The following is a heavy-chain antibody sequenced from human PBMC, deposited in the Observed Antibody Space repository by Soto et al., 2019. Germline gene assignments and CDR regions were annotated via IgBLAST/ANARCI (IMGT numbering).Heavy chain of an antibody. CDR1: GYIFVNYV. CDR2: ISPYTGNT. D-gene: IGHD3-16*01. Sequence: QVQLVQSGDEVKKPGASVKVSCKASGYIFVNYVIAWVRQAPGQGLEWMEWISPYTGNTLPVTKVQGRLTMTTDTSTSTAYMDLGSLTSDDTAVYYCVMVDNYVTPTPQDVWGQGTTVTVSS. J-gene: IGHJ6*02. CDR3: VMVDNYVTPTPQDV. V-gene: IGHV1-18*01.